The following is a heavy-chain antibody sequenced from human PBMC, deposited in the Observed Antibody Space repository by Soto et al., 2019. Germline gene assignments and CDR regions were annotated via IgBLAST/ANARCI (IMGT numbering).Heavy chain of an antibody. Sequence: QVQLQESGPGLVRPSETLSLTCSVSGDSIGSTIHYWSWIRLLPGKGLEYIGYIYYSGATYYSPSLESRVTISVDTSKNQFSLKLTSVTAADTARYYCARCSDIGDKRDAFDVWGQGTMVTVSS. D-gene: IGHD4-17*01. CDR2: IYYSGAT. V-gene: IGHV4-31*03. CDR1: GDSIGSTIHY. J-gene: IGHJ3*01. CDR3: ARCSDIGDKRDAFDV.